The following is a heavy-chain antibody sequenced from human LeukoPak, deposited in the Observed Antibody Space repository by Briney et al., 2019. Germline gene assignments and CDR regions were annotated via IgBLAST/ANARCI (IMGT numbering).Heavy chain of an antibody. D-gene: IGHD5-24*01. CDR3: ARDPGYITHFDY. CDR2: IYYSGST. CDR1: SGSISSYY. Sequence: SETLSLTCTVSSGSISSYYWSWIRQPPGKGLEWIGYIYYSGSTDYNPSLKSRVTMSVDTSKNQFSLKLSSVTAADTAVYYCARDPGYITHFDYWGQGTLVTVSS. J-gene: IGHJ4*02. V-gene: IGHV4-59*01.